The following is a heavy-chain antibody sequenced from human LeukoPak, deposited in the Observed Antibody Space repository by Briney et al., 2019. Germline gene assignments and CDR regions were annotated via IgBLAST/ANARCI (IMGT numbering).Heavy chain of an antibody. CDR3: AKDRTGLERWDY. J-gene: IGHJ4*02. V-gene: IGHV3-23*01. CDR2: ISGSGGST. D-gene: IGHD1-1*01. Sequence: GGTLRLSCAASGFTFSSYAMSWVRQAPGKGLEWVSAISGSGGSTYYADSVKGRFTISRDNSKNTLYLQMNSLRAEDTAVYYCAKDRTGLERWDYWGQGTLVTVSS. CDR1: GFTFSSYA.